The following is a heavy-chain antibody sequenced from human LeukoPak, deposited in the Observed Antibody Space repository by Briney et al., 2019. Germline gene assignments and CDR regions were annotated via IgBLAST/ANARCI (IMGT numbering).Heavy chain of an antibody. CDR3: ARGRSSGLQYDFDY. V-gene: IGHV3-53*01. D-gene: IGHD6-19*01. CDR1: GFTVSSNY. CDR2: IYSGGST. J-gene: IGHJ4*02. Sequence: GGSLSLSCAASGFTVSSNYMSWVRQAPGQGLEWVSVIYSGGSTYYADSVTGRFTISRDNSKNTLYLQMNSLRAEDTAVYYCARGRSSGLQYDFDYWGQGTLVTVSS.